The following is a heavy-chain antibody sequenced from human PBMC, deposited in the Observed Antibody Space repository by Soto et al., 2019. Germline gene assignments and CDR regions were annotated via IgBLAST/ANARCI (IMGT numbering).Heavy chain of an antibody. V-gene: IGHV3-23*01. J-gene: IGHJ4*02. CDR2: ISGSGDTT. CDR1: EFTFRRYA. Sequence: GGSLRLSCAASEFTFRRYAMTWVRQAPGKGLEWVSAISGSGDTTYYADSVKGRFTISRDNSKNTLHLQLNSLKAEDTAVYYCAKINIVATIWFDYWGQGTLVTVSS. CDR3: AKINIVATIWFDY. D-gene: IGHD5-12*01.